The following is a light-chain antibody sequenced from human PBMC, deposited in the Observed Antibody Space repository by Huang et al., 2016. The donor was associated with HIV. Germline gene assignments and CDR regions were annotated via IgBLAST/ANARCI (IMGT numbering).Light chain of an antibody. CDR1: QRILYNSDNKNY. Sequence: DIVMTQSPDSLAVSLGERATINCKSSQRILYNSDNKNYLAWYQQKPGQPPKLLIYWASTRESVVPERFSGSGSGTDFTLTISSLQAGDVAVYYCQQYYGSPPTFGQGTKVEIK. CDR3: QQYYGSPPT. CDR2: WAS. V-gene: IGKV4-1*01. J-gene: IGKJ1*01.